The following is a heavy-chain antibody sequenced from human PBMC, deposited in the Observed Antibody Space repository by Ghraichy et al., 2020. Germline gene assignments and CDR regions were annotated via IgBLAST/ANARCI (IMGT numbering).Heavy chain of an antibody. CDR2: IYHSGST. J-gene: IGHJ3*02. D-gene: IGHD5-24*01. V-gene: IGHV4-38-2*02. Sequence: SETLSLTCAVSGYSISSGYYWGWIRQPPGKGLEWIGSIYHSGSTYYNPSLKSRVTISVDTSKNQFSLKLSSVTAADTAVYYCARDESKWLQPLMDAFVIWGQGTMVTVSS. CDR1: GYSISSGYY. CDR3: ARDESKWLQPLMDAFVI.